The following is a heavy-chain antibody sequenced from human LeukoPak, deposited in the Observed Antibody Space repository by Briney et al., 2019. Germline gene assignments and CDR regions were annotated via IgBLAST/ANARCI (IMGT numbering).Heavy chain of an antibody. CDR3: ARRGMVATDYYGMDV. V-gene: IGHV5-51*01. CDR2: IYPGDSDT. D-gene: IGHD5-12*01. J-gene: IGHJ6*02. Sequence: GESLKISCKGSGYSFTSYWIGWVRQLPGKGLEWMGIIYPGDSDTRYSPSFQGQVTISADKSISTAYLQWSSLKASDTAMYYCARRGMVATDYYGMDVWGQGTTVTVSS. CDR1: GYSFTSYW.